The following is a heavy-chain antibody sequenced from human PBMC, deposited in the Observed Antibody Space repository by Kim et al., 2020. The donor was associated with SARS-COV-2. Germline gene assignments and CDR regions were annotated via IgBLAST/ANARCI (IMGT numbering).Heavy chain of an antibody. J-gene: IGHJ4*02. V-gene: IGHV3-48*02. CDR2: SSSRSTI. Sequence: SSSRSTIYYADSVKGRFTISRDKAKNSLYLQMNSLRDEETAVYYCARDFNWGQGTLVTVSS. CDR3: ARDFN.